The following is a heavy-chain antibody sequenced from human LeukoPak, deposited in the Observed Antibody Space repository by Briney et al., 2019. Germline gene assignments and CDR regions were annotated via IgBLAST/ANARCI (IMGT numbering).Heavy chain of an antibody. Sequence: SVKVSCKASGYTFTSYYMHWVRQAPGQGLEWMGGIIPIFGTANYAQKFQGRVTITAEESTSTAYMELSSLRSEDTAVYYCARTEEMATGSDGAFDIWGQGTMVTVSS. D-gene: IGHD5-24*01. CDR1: GYTFTSYY. CDR3: ARTEEMATGSDGAFDI. V-gene: IGHV1-69*13. J-gene: IGHJ3*02. CDR2: IIPIFGTA.